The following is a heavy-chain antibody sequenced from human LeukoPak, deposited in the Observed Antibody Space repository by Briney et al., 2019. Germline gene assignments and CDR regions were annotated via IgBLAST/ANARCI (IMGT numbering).Heavy chain of an antibody. Sequence: SQTLSLTCTVSGGSITSDSSYWSWIRQPPGKGLEWIGYIYHSGSAYYNPSLKSRVTISVDRSKNQFSLKLSSVTAADTAVYYCARGIPAAMVMDVWGKGTTVIVSS. V-gene: IGHV4-30-2*01. CDR1: GGSITSDSSY. CDR2: IYHSGSA. J-gene: IGHJ6*03. D-gene: IGHD2-2*01. CDR3: ARGIPAAMVMDV.